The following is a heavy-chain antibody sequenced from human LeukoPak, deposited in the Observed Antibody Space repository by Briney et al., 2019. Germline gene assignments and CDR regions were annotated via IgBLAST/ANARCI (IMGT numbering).Heavy chain of an antibody. Sequence: PSQTLSLTCGISGDSVSSNSAAWNWIRQSPSRGLEWLGRTYYRSKWFINYAPSVKSRIIINPDTPKNQVSLQLNSVTPEDTAVSYCTRSDCSSGRCPGFDNWGQGTLVTVSS. D-gene: IGHD6-19*01. CDR1: GDSVSSNSAA. CDR2: TYYRSKWFI. CDR3: TRSDCSSGRCPGFDN. V-gene: IGHV6-1*01. J-gene: IGHJ4*02.